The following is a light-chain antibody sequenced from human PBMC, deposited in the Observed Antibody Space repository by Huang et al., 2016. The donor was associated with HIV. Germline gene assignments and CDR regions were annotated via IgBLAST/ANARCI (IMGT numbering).Light chain of an antibody. J-gene: IGKJ1*01. V-gene: IGKV1-5*01. CDR3: QQYNSYVRT. CDR1: QNIRTW. Sequence: DIQLTQSPSTLSASVGDRITITCRASQNIRTWLAWYQQKPGKAPKLLMYAASELQSGVPSRFSGSGSETEFTLAISSLQSDDFATYHCQQYNSYVRTFGQGTKV. CDR2: AAS.